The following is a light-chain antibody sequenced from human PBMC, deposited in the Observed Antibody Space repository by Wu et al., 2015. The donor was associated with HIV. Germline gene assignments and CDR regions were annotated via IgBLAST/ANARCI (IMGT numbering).Light chain of an antibody. Sequence: EIVLTQSPGTLSLSPGERATLSCRASQSVSSNYLAWYQQKRGQAPRLLIYAASSRATGIPDRFSGSGSGTDFTLTISGLEPEDFAVYCCQYYGTLPTFGQGTKVEIK. J-gene: IGKJ1*01. CDR1: QSVSSNY. V-gene: IGKV3-20*01. CDR2: AAS. CDR3: QYYGTLPT.